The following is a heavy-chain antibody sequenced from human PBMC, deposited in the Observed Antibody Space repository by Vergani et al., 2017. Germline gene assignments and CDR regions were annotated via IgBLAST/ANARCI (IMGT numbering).Heavy chain of an antibody. CDR3: ARKRVVREDFDY. J-gene: IGHJ4*02. CDR2: IYYSGST. CDR1: GGYISSGDYY. V-gene: IGHV4-30-4*08. Sequence: QVQLQESGPGLVKPSQTLSLTCTVSGGYISSGDYYWNWIRQPPGKGLEWIGYIYYSGSTYYNPSLKSRCTISVDTSKNQFSLKLRSVTAADTAVYYCARKRVVREDFDYWGQGTLVTVSS. D-gene: IGHD3-10*01.